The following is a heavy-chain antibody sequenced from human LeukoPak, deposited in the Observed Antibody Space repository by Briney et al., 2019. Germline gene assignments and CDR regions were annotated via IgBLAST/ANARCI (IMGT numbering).Heavy chain of an antibody. V-gene: IGHV3-30*03. CDR2: LSSGGINK. D-gene: IGHD2-15*01. CDR1: GFTFSTYG. J-gene: IGHJ4*02. Sequence: GGSLRLSCAASGFTFSTYGIHWVRQAPGKGLEWVGLLSSGGINKHYAGSVKGRFIISRDNSMNTLYLQMNSLGLEDTAVYYCARDHAGSGRAFDYWGQGTLVTVSS. CDR3: ARDHAGSGRAFDY.